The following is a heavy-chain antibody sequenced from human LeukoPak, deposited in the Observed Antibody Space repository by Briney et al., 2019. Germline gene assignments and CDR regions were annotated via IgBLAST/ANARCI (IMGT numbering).Heavy chain of an antibody. D-gene: IGHD3-22*01. V-gene: IGHV3-7*01. CDR1: GFTFSSYG. CDR3: ARDKEHYDSIVWKYYYYMDV. J-gene: IGHJ6*03. CDR2: IKEDGSER. Sequence: PGGSLRLSCAASGFTFSSYGMHWVRQAPGKGLEWVANIKEDGSERYYVDSVKGRFTISRDNAKNSLYLQMNSLRAEDTAVYYCARDKEHYDSIVWKYYYYMDVWGKGTTVTISS.